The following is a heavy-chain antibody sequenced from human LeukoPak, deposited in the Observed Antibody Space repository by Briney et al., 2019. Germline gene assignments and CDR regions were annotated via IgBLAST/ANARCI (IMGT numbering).Heavy chain of an antibody. CDR1: GLTVSSYA. J-gene: IGHJ4*01. D-gene: IGHD3-10*01. Sequence: GESLRLSCGASGLTVSSYAVSWVRQAPGKGLEWVSTIIGSAANTYYADSVKGRFTISRDDSKNTVYLQMNSLRAEDTAVYSCAKYTSGTSYRGLDQWGHGTLVTVSS. CDR3: AKYTSGTSYRGLDQ. V-gene: IGHV3-23*01. CDR2: IIGSAANT.